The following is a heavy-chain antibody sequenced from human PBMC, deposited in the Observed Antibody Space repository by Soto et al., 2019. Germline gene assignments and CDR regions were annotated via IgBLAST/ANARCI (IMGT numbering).Heavy chain of an antibody. CDR1: GGSISSYY. CDR3: ARDRAGAAAATYYYYGMDV. CDR2: IYYSGST. V-gene: IGHV4-59*01. Sequence: QVQLQESGPGLVKPSETLSLTCTVSGGSISSYYWSWIRQPPGKGLEWIGYIYYSGSTNYNPSLXGRVTISVDTXXNXFXXKLSSVTDADTAVYYCARDRAGAAAATYYYYGMDVWGQGTTVTVSS. J-gene: IGHJ6*02. D-gene: IGHD6-13*01.